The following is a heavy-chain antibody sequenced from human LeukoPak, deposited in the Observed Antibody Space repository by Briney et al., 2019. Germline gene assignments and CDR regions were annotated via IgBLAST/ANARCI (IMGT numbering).Heavy chain of an antibody. V-gene: IGHV3-7*01. CDR2: IKQDGSEK. CDR1: GFTFSSYW. CDR3: ARALLLEWLLSYYYYMDV. Sequence: GGSLRLSCAASGFTFSSYWMSWVRQAPGKGLEWVANIKQDGSEKYYVDSVKGRFTISRDNAKNSLYLQMNSLRAEDTAVYYCARALLLEWLLSYYYYMDVWGKGTTVTVSS. J-gene: IGHJ6*03. D-gene: IGHD3-3*01.